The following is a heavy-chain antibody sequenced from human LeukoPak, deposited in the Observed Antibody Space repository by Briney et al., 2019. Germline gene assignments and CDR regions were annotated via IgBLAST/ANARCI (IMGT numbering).Heavy chain of an antibody. Sequence: PGGSLRLSCAASGFTFSSYSKNWVRQAPGKGLEWVAVISYDGSNKYYADSVKGRFTISRDNSKNTLYLQMNSLRAEDTAVYYCARAKAYSTSCYDYWGQGTLVTVSS. CDR1: GFTFSSYS. V-gene: IGHV3-30*03. D-gene: IGHD2-2*01. CDR2: ISYDGSNK. CDR3: ARAKAYSTSCYDY. J-gene: IGHJ4*02.